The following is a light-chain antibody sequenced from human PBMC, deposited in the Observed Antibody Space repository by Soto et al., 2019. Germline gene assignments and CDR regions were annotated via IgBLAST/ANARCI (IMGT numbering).Light chain of an antibody. CDR1: SSNIGSNT. V-gene: IGLV1-44*01. CDR2: SNN. CDR3: AAWDDSLNGWV. Sequence: QSVLTQPPSASGTPGQRGTISCSGSSSNIGSNTVNWYQQLPGTAPKLLIYSNNQRPSGVPDRFSGSKSGTSASLAINGLQSEDEADYYCAAWDDSLNGWVFGGGTKLTVL. J-gene: IGLJ3*02.